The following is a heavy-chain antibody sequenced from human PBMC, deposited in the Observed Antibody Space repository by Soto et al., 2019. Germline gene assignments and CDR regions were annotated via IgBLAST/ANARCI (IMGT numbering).Heavy chain of an antibody. CDR1: GYTLTELS. V-gene: IGHV1-24*01. Sequence: ASVKVSCKVSGYTLTELSMHWVRQAPGKGLEWMGGFDPEDGETIYAQKFQGRVTMTEDTSTDTAYMELSSLRSEDTAVYYCATGRSSRRYYGMDVWGQGTTVTVSS. CDR3: ATGRSSRRYYGMDV. CDR2: FDPEDGET. J-gene: IGHJ6*02. D-gene: IGHD2-15*01.